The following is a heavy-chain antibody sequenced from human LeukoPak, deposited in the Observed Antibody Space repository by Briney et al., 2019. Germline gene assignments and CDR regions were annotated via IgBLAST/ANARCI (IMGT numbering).Heavy chain of an antibody. CDR2: IYPGDSDT. CDR3: ARSHGELSNWFDP. J-gene: IGHJ5*02. Sequence: RGESLKISCKGSGYRFTSYWIGWVRQMPGKGLEWMGIIYPGDSDTRYSPSFQGQVTISADKSISTAYQQWSSLKASDTAMYYCARSHGELSNWFDPWGQGTLVTVSS. CDR1: GYRFTSYW. V-gene: IGHV5-51*01. D-gene: IGHD1-26*01.